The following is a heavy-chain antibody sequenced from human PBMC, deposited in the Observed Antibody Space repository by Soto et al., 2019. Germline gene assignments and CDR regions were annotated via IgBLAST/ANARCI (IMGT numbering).Heavy chain of an antibody. V-gene: IGHV4-4*02. CDR3: AREIVTAGGNNYFDP. J-gene: IGHJ5*02. Sequence: SETLSLTCGVSGGTVSSSHCLILFRQSPGGGLEWIGNVYHTGDTNLNPSLQSRVTISVDKSNNQFSLRLNSLTAADTAVYFCAREIVTAGGNNYFDPWGPGTLVTVSS. CDR1: GGTVSSSHC. CDR2: VYHTGDT. D-gene: IGHD2-21*02.